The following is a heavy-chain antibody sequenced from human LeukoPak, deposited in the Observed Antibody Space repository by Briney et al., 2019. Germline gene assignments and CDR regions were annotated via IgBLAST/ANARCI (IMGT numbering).Heavy chain of an antibody. V-gene: IGHV1-18*01. Sequence: GASVKVSCKASGYTFTSYGISWVRQAPGQGLEWMGWISAYNGNTNYAQKLQGRVTMTTDTSTSTAYMELRSLRSDDTAVYYCARDRGYFDWYLTVHDAFDIWGQGTMVTVSS. CDR1: GYTFTSYG. CDR3: ARDRGYFDWYLTVHDAFDI. CDR2: ISAYNGNT. D-gene: IGHD3-9*01. J-gene: IGHJ3*02.